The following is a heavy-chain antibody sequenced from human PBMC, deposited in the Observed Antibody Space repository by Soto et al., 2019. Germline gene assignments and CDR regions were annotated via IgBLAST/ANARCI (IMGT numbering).Heavy chain of an antibody. D-gene: IGHD1-26*01. CDR2: IVVISNTA. J-gene: IGHJ4*02. CDR1: VSTFNNFA. V-gene: IGHV1-69*06. Sequence: QVVLLQAGAEVKGPGSSVRVSCKVSVSTFNNFAFSWVRQAPGHGAEWRGGIVVISNTADYSRRFQDRVTITADTSTSTLYMELGGLTFEDTAVYYCARAIKRWEVHYYFDYWGQGTLVTVSS. CDR3: ARAIKRWEVHYYFDY.